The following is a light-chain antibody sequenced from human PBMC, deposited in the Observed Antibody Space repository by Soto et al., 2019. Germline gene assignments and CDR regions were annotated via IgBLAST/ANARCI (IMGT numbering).Light chain of an antibody. J-gene: IGKJ4*01. CDR1: QSVNTN. V-gene: IGKV3-15*01. Sequence: EIVITQSPATLSVSPGERVTLSCRASQSVNTNLAWYQQKPGQAPMLLIYDASTRATGIPARFSGSGSGTEFTLTISSLQSEDFAVYCCQQYNTWPPVTFGGGTKVEI. CDR2: DAS. CDR3: QQYNTWPPVT.